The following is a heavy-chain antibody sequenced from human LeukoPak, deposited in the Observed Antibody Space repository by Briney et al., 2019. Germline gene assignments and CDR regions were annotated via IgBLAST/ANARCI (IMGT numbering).Heavy chain of an antibody. V-gene: IGHV3-9*01. J-gene: IGHJ3*02. D-gene: IGHD3/OR15-3a*01. Sequence: GGSLRLSCAASGFTFDDYAMHWVRQAPGKGLEWVSGISWNSGSIGYADSVKGRFTISRDNAKNSLYLQMNSLRAEDTAVYYCANADWDAFDIWGQGTMVTVSS. CDR2: ISWNSGSI. CDR3: ANADWDAFDI. CDR1: GFTFDDYA.